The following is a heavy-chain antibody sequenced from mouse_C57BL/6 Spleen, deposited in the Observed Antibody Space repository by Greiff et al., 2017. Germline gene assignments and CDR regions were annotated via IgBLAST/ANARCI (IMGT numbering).Heavy chain of an antibody. J-gene: IGHJ2*01. CDR1: GYTFTSYW. V-gene: IGHV1-64*01. CDR2: VHPNSGST. CDR3: ARVGDGYHFYYFDY. D-gene: IGHD2-3*01. Sequence: QVQLQQPGAELVKPGASVKLSCKASGYTFTSYWMHWVKQRPGQGLEWIGMVHPNSGSTNYNEKFKSKATLTVDKSSSTAYMQLSSLTSEDSAVYYCARVGDGYHFYYFDYWGQGTTLTVSS.